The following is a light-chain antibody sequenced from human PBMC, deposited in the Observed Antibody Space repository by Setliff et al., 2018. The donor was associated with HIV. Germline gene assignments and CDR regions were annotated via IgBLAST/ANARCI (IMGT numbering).Light chain of an antibody. V-gene: IGLV1-40*01. CDR1: SSNIGAGHD. CDR3: QSYDSSLSGWV. CDR2: DNT. Sequence: QSALVQPPSVSGAPGQRVTISCTGSSSNIGAGHDVHWYQQLPGTAPKLLIYDNTNRPSGVPDRFSGSKSGTSASLAITGLQADDEADYYCQSYDSSLSGWVFGTGTKAPS. J-gene: IGLJ1*01.